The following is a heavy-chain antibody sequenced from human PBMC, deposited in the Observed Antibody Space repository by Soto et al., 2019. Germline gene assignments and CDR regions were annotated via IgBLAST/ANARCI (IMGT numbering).Heavy chain of an antibody. J-gene: IGHJ4*02. CDR2: IRYTTTET. Sequence: GGSLRLSCAASGFTFSSHSMNWVRQAPGKGLEWVSTIRYTTTETYYADSVKGRFSISRDNAKNSLYLQMNSLGVEDTAVYYCARDQGTAANLDYWGQGVKVTVYS. D-gene: IGHD6-13*01. CDR1: GFTFSSHS. V-gene: IGHV3-21*01. CDR3: ARDQGTAANLDY.